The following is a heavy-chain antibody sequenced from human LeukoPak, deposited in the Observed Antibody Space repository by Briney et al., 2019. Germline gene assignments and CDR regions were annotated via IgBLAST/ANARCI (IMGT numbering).Heavy chain of an antibody. J-gene: IGHJ4*02. V-gene: IGHV1-8*01. CDR1: GYTFTHHE. CDR3: ARGLLTGDYGEQMGDF. D-gene: IGHD4-17*01. CDR2: INPQNDVT. Sequence: GASVKVSCTASGYTFTHHEINWVRQAPGQGLEWMGWINPQNDVTAYAQKFQGRATITKDTSLHTAYLELTRLTSDDTAFYYCARGLLTGDYGEQMGDFWGRGTPVTVSS.